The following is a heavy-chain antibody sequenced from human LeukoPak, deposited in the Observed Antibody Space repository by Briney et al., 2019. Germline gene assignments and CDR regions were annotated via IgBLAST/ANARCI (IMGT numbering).Heavy chain of an antibody. CDR2: ISSSGNTI. J-gene: IGHJ6*03. CDR1: GFTFSSYS. Sequence: PGGSLRLSCAASGFTFSSYSINWVRQAPGKGLEWVSYISSSGNTIYNADSVKGRITISRDNVENSLYLQMNSLRAEDTAVYYCARRSYYYDSSGYSSGTYYYYYMDVWGKGTTVTISS. D-gene: IGHD3-22*01. V-gene: IGHV3-48*01. CDR3: ARRSYYYDSSGYSSGTYYYYYMDV.